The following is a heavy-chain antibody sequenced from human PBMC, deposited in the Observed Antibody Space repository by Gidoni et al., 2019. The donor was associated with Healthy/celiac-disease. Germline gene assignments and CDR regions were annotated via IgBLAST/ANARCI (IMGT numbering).Heavy chain of an antibody. V-gene: IGHV4-59*08. J-gene: IGHJ2*01. CDR2: IYYSGGT. Sequence: QVQLQESGPGLVKPSETLSLTCTVSGGSISSYYWSWIRQPPGKGLEWIGYIYYSGGTNYNPSLKSRVTISVDTSKNQFSLKLSSVTAADTAVYYCARLDTLSGWSGSGHDWYFDLWGRGTLVTVSS. CDR3: ARLDTLSGWSGSGHDWYFDL. D-gene: IGHD6-19*01. CDR1: GGSISSYY.